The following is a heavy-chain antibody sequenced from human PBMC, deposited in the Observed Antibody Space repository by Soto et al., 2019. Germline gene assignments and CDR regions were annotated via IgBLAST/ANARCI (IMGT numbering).Heavy chain of an antibody. CDR2: ISGSGGST. Sequence: EVQLLESGGGLVQPGGSLRLSCAASGFTFSSYAMSWVRQAPGKGLEWVSAISGSGGSTYYADSVKGRFTISRDNSKNTLYLQMNSLRDEDTAVYYCAKDIETTYYDILTGYANWFDPWGQGTLVTVSS. J-gene: IGHJ5*02. V-gene: IGHV3-23*01. CDR1: GFTFSSYA. CDR3: AKDIETTYYDILTGYANWFDP. D-gene: IGHD3-9*01.